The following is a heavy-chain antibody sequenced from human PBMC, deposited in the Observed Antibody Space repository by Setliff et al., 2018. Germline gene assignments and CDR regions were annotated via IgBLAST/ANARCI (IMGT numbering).Heavy chain of an antibody. CDR3: ARDGVSYGMDV. CDR1: GASLSSGSYY. V-gene: IGHV4-61*09. Sequence: SSETLSLTCTVSGASLSSGSYYWSWIRQSAGKGLEWIGHIYTNGATSYSPSLKSRVTISVDTSKNQFSLRLRSVTAADTAVYYCARDGVSYGMDVWGQGTTVTVSS. J-gene: IGHJ6*02. CDR2: IYTNGAT.